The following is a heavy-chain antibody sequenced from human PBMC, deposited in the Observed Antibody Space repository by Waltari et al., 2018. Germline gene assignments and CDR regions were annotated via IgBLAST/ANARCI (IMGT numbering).Heavy chain of an antibody. Sequence: QVQLVQSGAEVKKPGASVKVSCKVSGYTLTELSMHWVRQAPGKGLEWMGGFDPEDGETINAQKCQGRVTMTEDTSTDTAYMELSSLRSEDTAVYYCATSLVVVITTVYYYYMDVWGKGTTVTVSS. J-gene: IGHJ6*03. D-gene: IGHD3-22*01. CDR1: GYTLTELS. CDR3: ATSLVVVITTVYYYYMDV. CDR2: FDPEDGET. V-gene: IGHV1-24*01.